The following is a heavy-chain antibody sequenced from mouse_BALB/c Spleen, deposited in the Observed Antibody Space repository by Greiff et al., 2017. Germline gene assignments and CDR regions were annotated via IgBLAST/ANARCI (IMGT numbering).Heavy chain of an antibody. J-gene: IGHJ3*01. Sequence: VQLQQSGPDLVKPSQSLSLTCTVTGYSITSGYSWHWIRQFPGNKLEWMGYIHYSGSTNYNPSLKSRISITRDTSKNQFFLQLNSVTTEDTATYYCARNYGYDGKTSWFAYWGQGTLVTVSA. CDR3: ARNYGYDGKTSWFAY. CDR1: GYSITSGYS. D-gene: IGHD2-2*01. V-gene: IGHV3-1*02. CDR2: IHYSGST.